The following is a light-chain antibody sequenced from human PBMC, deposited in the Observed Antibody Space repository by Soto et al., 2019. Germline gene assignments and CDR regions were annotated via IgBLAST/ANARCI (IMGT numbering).Light chain of an antibody. Sequence: DIPMTQSPSSLSASVGDRVTITCRASQSINNDLIWYQQKPGNAPKYMIYATSILQSGVPARFSGSGYGTDFTLTINSLQPEDLATYYCQQNHSNPRTFGQGTRLEIK. CDR3: QQNHSNPRT. J-gene: IGKJ5*01. V-gene: IGKV1-39*01. CDR1: QSINND. CDR2: ATS.